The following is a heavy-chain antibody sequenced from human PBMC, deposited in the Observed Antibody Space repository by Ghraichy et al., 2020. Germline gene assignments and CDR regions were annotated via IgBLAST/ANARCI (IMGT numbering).Heavy chain of an antibody. Sequence: GGSLRLSCAASGFTFSSYSMNWVRQAPGKGLEWVSSISSSSSYIYYADSVKGRFTISRDNAKNSLYLQMNSLRAEDTAVYYCASGDTASYYYYYMDVWGKGTTVTVSS. CDR3: ASGDTASYYYYYMDV. D-gene: IGHD5-18*01. CDR2: ISSSSSYI. J-gene: IGHJ6*03. CDR1: GFTFSSYS. V-gene: IGHV3-21*01.